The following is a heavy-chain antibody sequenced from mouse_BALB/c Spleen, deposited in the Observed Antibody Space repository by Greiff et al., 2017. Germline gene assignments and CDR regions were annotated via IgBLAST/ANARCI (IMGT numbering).Heavy chain of an antibody. J-gene: IGHJ3*01. Sequence: ESGPDLVKPSQFPSPTLSVLGYHITCVYSWLWSRQSPGNTLEWMGYIHYSGSTNHNPSLKSRIPITRNTSQNQFFLQLNSVTTEDTATDCCASPCGNLFAYWGQGTLVTVSA. V-gene: IGHV3-1*02. CDR3: ASPCGNLFAY. D-gene: IGHD2-1*01. CDR2: IHYSGST. CDR1: GYHITCVYS.